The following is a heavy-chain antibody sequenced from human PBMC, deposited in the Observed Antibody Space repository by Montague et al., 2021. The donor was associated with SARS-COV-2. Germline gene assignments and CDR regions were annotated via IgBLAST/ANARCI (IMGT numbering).Heavy chain of an antibody. D-gene: IGHD3-3*01. CDR1: GYSVTSSY. J-gene: IGHJ5*01. V-gene: IGHV4-59*02. CDR2: ISHSGIT. Sequence: SETLSLTCTVSGYSVTSSYWSRIRQPPGKGLQWIGFISHSGITNYNSFFKSRVAISVNTSKNHFSLKLSSATAADTAVYYCARLSIGGPLIRWFDSWGQGTLVTVSS. CDR3: ARLSIGGPLIRWFDS.